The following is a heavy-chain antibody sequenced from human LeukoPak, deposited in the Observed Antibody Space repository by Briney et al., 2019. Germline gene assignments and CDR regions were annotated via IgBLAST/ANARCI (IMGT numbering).Heavy chain of an antibody. CDR3: ARVRDPYYYYMDV. Sequence: GGSLRLSCAASGFTFSSYGMHWVRQAPGKGLEWVSSISSSSSYIYYADSVKGRFTISRDNAKNSLYLQMNSLRAEDTAVYYCARVRDPYYYYMDVWGKGTTVTVSS. J-gene: IGHJ6*03. CDR1: GFTFSSYG. V-gene: IGHV3-21*01. CDR2: ISSSSSYI.